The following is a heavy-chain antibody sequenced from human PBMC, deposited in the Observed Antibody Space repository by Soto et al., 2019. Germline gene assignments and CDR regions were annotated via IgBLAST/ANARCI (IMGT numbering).Heavy chain of an antibody. D-gene: IGHD6-13*01. CDR2: IYHSGST. CDR1: GGSISSGGYS. J-gene: IGHJ5*02. Sequence: PSETLSLTCAVSGGSISSGGYSWSWIRQPPGKGLEWIGYIYHSGSTYYNPSLKSRVTISVDRSKNQFSLKLSSVTAADTAVYYCARVSIEAAGTVSSLDPWGQGTLVTVSS. CDR3: ARVSIEAAGTVSSLDP. V-gene: IGHV4-30-2*01.